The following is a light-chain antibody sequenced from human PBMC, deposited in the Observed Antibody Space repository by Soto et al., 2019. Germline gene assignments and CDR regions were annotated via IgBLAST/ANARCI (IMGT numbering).Light chain of an antibody. J-gene: IGKJ5*01. V-gene: IGKV3-20*01. CDR2: RTF. CDR1: QTIASRY. Sequence: VLTQSPGTLSLSPGERATLSCRASQTIASRYLAWYQHQPGQAPRLLIYRTFARAPGIPDTFSGGGSGTDFTLTISSLEREDFAVYYCQQYDTSPPTFGQGTRLDIK. CDR3: QQYDTSPPT.